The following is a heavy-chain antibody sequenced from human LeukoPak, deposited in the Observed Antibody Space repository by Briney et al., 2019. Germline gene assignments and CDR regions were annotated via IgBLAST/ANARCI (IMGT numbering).Heavy chain of an antibody. Sequence: SETLSLTCTVSGGSISSGDYYWSWIRQPPGKGLEWIGYIYYSGSTYYNPSLKSRVTISVDTSKNQFSLKLSSVTAADTAVYYCARAVGVGATTDYWGQGTLVTVSS. D-gene: IGHD1-26*01. V-gene: IGHV4-30-4*08. CDR1: GGSISSGDYY. CDR2: IYYSGST. J-gene: IGHJ4*02. CDR3: ARAVGVGATTDY.